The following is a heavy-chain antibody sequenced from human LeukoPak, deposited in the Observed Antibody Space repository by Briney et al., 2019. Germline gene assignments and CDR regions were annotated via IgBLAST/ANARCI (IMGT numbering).Heavy chain of an antibody. CDR2: IIPIFGTA. CDR1: GGTFSNYA. V-gene: IGHV1-69*06. J-gene: IGHJ5*02. CDR3: ASPSGHYDSSGYYYGGWFDP. Sequence: GASVKVSCKASGGTFSNYAISWVRQAPGQGLEWMGGIIPIFGTANYAQKFQGRVTITADKSTSTAYMELSSLRSEDTAVYYCASPSGHYDSSGYYYGGWFDPWGQGTLVTVSS. D-gene: IGHD3-22*01.